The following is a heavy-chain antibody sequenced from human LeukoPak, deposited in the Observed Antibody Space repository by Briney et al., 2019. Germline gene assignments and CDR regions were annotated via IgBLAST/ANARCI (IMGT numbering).Heavy chain of an antibody. J-gene: IGHJ6*03. CDR2: IIPIFGTA. CDR3: ARDLVAVVAATPPSFYMDV. V-gene: IGHV1-69*13. Sequence: SVKVSCKASGGTFSSYAISWVRQAPGQGLEWMGGIIPIFGTANYAQKFQGRVTITADESTSTAYMELSSLRSEDTAVYYCARDLVAVVAATPPSFYMDVWGEGTTVTVSS. CDR1: GGTFSSYA. D-gene: IGHD2-15*01.